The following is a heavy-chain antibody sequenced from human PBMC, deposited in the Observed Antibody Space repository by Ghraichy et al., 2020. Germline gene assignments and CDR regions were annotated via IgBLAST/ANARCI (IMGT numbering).Heavy chain of an antibody. CDR2: IYYSGST. CDR3: ARHPPLTYYYDSSGYGAPGYFDY. Sequence: SETLSLTCTVSGGSISSSSYYWGWIRQPPGKGLEWIGSIYYSGSTYYNPSLKSRVTISVDTSKNQFSLKLSSVTAADTAVYYCARHPPLTYYYDSSGYGAPGYFDYWGQGTLVTVSS. D-gene: IGHD3-22*01. CDR1: GGSISSSSYY. V-gene: IGHV4-39*01. J-gene: IGHJ4*02.